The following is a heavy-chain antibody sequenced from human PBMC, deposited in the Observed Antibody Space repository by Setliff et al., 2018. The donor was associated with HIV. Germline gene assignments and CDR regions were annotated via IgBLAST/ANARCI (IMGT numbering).Heavy chain of an antibody. CDR1: GGSISSYS. D-gene: IGHD1-26*01. Sequence: SETLSLTCTVSGGSISSYSWIWIRQPPGKGLEWIGYIYTSGSTNYNPSLKSRVTISVDTSENQFSLKLTSVNAADTGMYYCARRTFGSGRIDPWGQGTLVTVSS. CDR2: IYTSGST. J-gene: IGHJ5*02. CDR3: ARRTFGSGRIDP. V-gene: IGHV4-4*08.